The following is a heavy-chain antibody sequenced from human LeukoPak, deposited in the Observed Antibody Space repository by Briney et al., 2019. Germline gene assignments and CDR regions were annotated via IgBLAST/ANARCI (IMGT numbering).Heavy chain of an antibody. CDR2: INHSGST. D-gene: IGHD3-10*01. Sequence: SETLSLTCAVYGGSFSGYYWSWIRQPPGKGLEWIGEINHSGSTNYNPSLKSRVTISVDTSKNQFSLKLSSVTAADTAVYYCAGSHGSHNWFDPWGQGTLVTVSS. V-gene: IGHV4-34*01. CDR3: AGSHGSHNWFDP. J-gene: IGHJ5*02. CDR1: GGSFSGYY.